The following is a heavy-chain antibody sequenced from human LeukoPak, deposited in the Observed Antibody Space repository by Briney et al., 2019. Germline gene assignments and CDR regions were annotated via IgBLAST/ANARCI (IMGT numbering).Heavy chain of an antibody. D-gene: IGHD1-26*01. CDR1: GFTFTTYA. V-gene: IGHV3-23*01. CDR2: ISGIGGYI. Sequence: PGGSLRLSCAASGFTFTTYAMSWVRQAPGKGLEWVSAISGIGGYIYYAGSVKGRFTLSRDNSKNTLYLQMNSLRAEDTAVYYCARFRSTSGSYPLDYWGQGTLVAVSS. J-gene: IGHJ4*02. CDR3: ARFRSTSGSYPLDY.